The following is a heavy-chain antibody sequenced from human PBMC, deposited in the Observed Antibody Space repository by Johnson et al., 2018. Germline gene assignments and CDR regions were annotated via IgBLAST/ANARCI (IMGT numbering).Heavy chain of an antibody. CDR1: GGSIDRYY. J-gene: IGHJ6*02. CDR2: VFHSGTT. V-gene: IGHV4-59*01. Sequence: QVQLQESGPGLVKASETXSLTCSVSGGSIDRYYWNWIRQSPRRGLEWIGSVFHSGTTSFNPSLSGRFTMSVDTSKNEFSLKLSSGTVADTALYYCARSAVPGYYFYGLDVWGQGTTVAVSS. D-gene: IGHD4-17*01. CDR3: ARSAVPGYYFYGLDV.